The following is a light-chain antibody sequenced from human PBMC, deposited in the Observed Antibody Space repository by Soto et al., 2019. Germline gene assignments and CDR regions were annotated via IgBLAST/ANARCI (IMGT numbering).Light chain of an antibody. J-gene: IGKJ4*01. CDR3: QQADSLHLA. CDR1: QDINNW. V-gene: IGKV1-12*01. Sequence: DIQMTQSPSSVSASVGDRVTITCRASQDINNWLAWYQQKPGEAPKLLIYAASTLEDGVPSRFRGSGSGTDSTLTISTLQPDDFATYYCQQADSLHLAFGGGTRVDIK. CDR2: AAS.